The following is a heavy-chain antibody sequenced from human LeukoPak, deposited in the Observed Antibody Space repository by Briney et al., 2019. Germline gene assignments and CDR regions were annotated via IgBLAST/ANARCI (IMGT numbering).Heavy chain of an antibody. J-gene: IGHJ5*02. CDR1: GFTFSDYY. Sequence: PGGSLRLSCAASGFTFSDYYMSWIRQAPGKGLEWIGSIYYSGSTYYNPSLKSRVTISVDTSKNHFSLTLSSVTAADTALYYCARDASPAYIITWGQGTQVTVSS. CDR2: IYYSGST. D-gene: IGHD2-21*01. CDR3: ARDASPAYIIT. V-gene: IGHV4-38-2*02.